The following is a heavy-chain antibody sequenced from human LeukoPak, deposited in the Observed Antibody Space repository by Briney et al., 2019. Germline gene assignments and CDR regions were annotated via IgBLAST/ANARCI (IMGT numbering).Heavy chain of an antibody. CDR1: GFTFSSYW. V-gene: IGHV3-74*01. CDR3: ARADCTSSRCYIFSTQRSYYYYMDV. D-gene: IGHD2-2*01. Sequence: GGSLRLSCAASGFTFSSYWMHWVRQAPGKGLVWVSHINTDGSSTNYADSVKGRFTISRDNAKNTLYLQMNSLRAGDTAVYYCARADCTSSRCYIFSTQRSYYYYMDVWGKGTTVTVSS. J-gene: IGHJ6*03. CDR2: INTDGSST.